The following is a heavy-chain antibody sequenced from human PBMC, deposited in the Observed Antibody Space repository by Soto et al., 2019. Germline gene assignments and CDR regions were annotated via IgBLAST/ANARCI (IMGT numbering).Heavy chain of an antibody. CDR1: VESLSGYY. J-gene: IGHJ3*02. CDR3: ASLSPPPYSGIQLDGVDI. D-gene: IGHD1-26*01. Sequence: SETLSLTCAAYVESLSGYYWSWLRRPLLQVLEWIAEINHSGSTNYSPSCKRRVTISVDAFRKQFSLRLTSVTAADAGVYFCASLSPPPYSGIQLDGVDIWGPGTMLTVSS. CDR2: INHSGST. V-gene: IGHV4-34*01.